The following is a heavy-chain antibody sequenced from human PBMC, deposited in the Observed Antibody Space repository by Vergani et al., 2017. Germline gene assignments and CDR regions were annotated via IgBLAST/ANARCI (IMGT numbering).Heavy chain of an antibody. CDR1: GFTFSSYS. V-gene: IGHV3-9*01. Sequence: VQLVESGGGLVQPGGSLRLSCAASGFTFSSYSMHWVRQAPGKGLEWVSGISWNSGSIGYADSVKGRFTISRDNAKNSLYLQMNSLRAEDTALYYCAKDNGGSYANRFDYWGQGTLVTVSS. CDR3: AKDNGGSYANRFDY. CDR2: ISWNSGSI. J-gene: IGHJ4*02. D-gene: IGHD1-26*01.